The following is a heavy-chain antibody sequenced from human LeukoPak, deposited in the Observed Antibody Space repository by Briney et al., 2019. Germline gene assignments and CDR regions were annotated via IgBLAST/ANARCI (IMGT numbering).Heavy chain of an antibody. V-gene: IGHV3-23*01. CDR2: ISGSGGST. CDR3: AKDVRPYYYMDV. J-gene: IGHJ6*03. CDR1: GFTFSSYA. D-gene: IGHD6-6*01. Sequence: GGSLRLSCAASGFTFSSYAMSWVRQSPGKGLVWVSAISGSGGSTYYADSVKGRFTISRDNSKNTLYLQMNSLRAEDTAVYYCAKDVRPYYYMDVWGKGTTVTVSS.